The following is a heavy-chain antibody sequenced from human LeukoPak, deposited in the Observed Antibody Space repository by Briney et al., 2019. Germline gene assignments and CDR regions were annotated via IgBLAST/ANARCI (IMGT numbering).Heavy chain of an antibody. J-gene: IGHJ4*02. V-gene: IGHV4-59*01. CDR2: IYYSGST. D-gene: IGHD3-10*01. CDR1: GGSISSYY. CDR3: PREYYGSGRRTLDS. Sequence: PSETLSLTCTVSGGSISSYYWSWIRQPPGKGLEWIGYIYYSGSTNYNPSLKSRVTISVDTSKNQFSLKLSSVTAADTAVYYCPREYYGSGRRTLDSWVQGTLVTVSS.